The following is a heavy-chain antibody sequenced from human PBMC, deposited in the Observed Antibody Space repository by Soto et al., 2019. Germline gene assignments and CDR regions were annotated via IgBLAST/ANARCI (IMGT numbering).Heavy chain of an antibody. Sequence: SETLSLTCTVSRGYVNTFHWSWVRQPAGKGLEWIGRIFPNGNTDYSPSLKSRVTLSVDTSKNQISLKLSSVTAADMAIYYCARARLRAVYAFDFWGQGTMVTVSS. CDR1: RGYVNTFH. V-gene: IGHV4-4*07. CDR3: ARARLRAVYAFDF. CDR2: IFPNGNT. D-gene: IGHD4-17*01. J-gene: IGHJ3*01.